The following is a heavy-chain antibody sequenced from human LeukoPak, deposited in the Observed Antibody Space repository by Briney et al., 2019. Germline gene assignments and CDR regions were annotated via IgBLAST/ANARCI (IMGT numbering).Heavy chain of an antibody. J-gene: IGHJ1*01. D-gene: IGHD2-21*02. V-gene: IGHV3-23*01. CDR1: GFIFDRYV. CDR3: AKDRIGCSGDCFSDTETFQN. Sequence: TGGSLRLSCAASGFIFDRYVMSWVRQAPGKGVEWVSGISGNGGTTYYPDSVKGRFTISRDNSRNTLYLQMNSLRGDDTAVYYCAKDRIGCSGDCFSDTETFQNWGQGILVTVSS. CDR2: ISGNGGTT.